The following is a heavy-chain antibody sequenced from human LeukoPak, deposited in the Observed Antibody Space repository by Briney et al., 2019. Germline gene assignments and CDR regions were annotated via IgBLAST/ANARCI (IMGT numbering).Heavy chain of an antibody. CDR3: TRTDWPAAV. V-gene: IGHV3-11*01. J-gene: IGHJ4*02. CDR1: GFTFDDYC. CDR2: ITSSGSTI. D-gene: IGHD2-21*01. Sequence: PGGSLRLSCAASGFTFDDYCMSWVRRAPGKGLEWISYITSSGSTIYYADSVKGRFTISRDNAKNSVYLEMNSLRTEDTAVYYSTRTDWPAAVWGQGTLVTVSS.